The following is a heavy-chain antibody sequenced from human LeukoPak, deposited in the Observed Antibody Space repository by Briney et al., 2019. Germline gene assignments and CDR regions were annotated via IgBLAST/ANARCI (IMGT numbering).Heavy chain of an antibody. D-gene: IGHD1-26*01. CDR3: ATGELPWHFHY. CDR1: GFTFSSYA. Sequence: GGSLRLSCAASGFTFSSYAMSWVRQAPGKGLEWVSAISGSGGSTYYADSVKGRFTISRDNSKNTLYLQMNSLRAEDTAVYYCATGELPWHFHYWGQGTLVTVSS. CDR2: ISGSGGST. V-gene: IGHV3-23*01. J-gene: IGHJ4*02.